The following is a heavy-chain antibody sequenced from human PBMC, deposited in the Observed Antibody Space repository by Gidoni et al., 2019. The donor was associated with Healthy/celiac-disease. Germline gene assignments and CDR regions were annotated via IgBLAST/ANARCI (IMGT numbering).Heavy chain of an antibody. CDR2: IWYDGSNK. V-gene: IGHV3-33*01. CDR1: GFPFTSYC. J-gene: IGHJ6*02. Sequence: QVHLVESGGGLVQPGRSLRLSCAASGFPFTSYCIHWVRQAPGKGLEWVAVIWYDGSNKYYADAVKGRFTISRDNSKNTLYLQMNSLRAEDTAVYYCARGFYSSGWYGNYYYGMDVWGQGTTVTVSS. CDR3: ARGFYSSGWYGNYYYGMDV. D-gene: IGHD6-19*01.